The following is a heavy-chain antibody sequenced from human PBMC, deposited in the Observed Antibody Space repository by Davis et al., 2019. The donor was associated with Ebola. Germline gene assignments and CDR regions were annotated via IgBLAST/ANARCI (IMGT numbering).Heavy chain of an antibody. Sequence: ASVKVSCKVSGYTLTELSMHWVRQAPGKGLEWMGGFDPEDGETIYAQKFQGRVTMTEDTSTDTAYMELSSLRSEDTAVYYCATDRYYYGSGSYYYYGMDVWGQGTTVTVSS. CDR2: FDPEDGET. J-gene: IGHJ6*02. V-gene: IGHV1-24*01. CDR1: GYTLTELS. CDR3: ATDRYYYGSGSYYYYGMDV. D-gene: IGHD3-10*01.